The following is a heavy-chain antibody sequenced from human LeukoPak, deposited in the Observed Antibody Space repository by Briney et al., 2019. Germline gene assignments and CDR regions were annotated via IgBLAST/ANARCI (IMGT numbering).Heavy chain of an antibody. CDR2: ISYDGSNK. V-gene: IGHV3-30-3*01. D-gene: IGHD5-12*01. J-gene: IGHJ4*02. CDR3: VKSSGYSGYDHGDY. Sequence: GGSLRLSCAASGFTFSSYAMHWVRQAPGKGLEWVAVISYDGSNKYYADSVKGRFTISRDNSKNTLYLQMNSLRAEDTAVYYCVKSSGYSGYDHGDYWGQGTMVTVSS. CDR1: GFTFSSYA.